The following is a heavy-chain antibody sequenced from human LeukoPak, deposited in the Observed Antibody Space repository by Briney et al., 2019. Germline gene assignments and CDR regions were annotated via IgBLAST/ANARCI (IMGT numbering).Heavy chain of an antibody. D-gene: IGHD3-22*01. CDR1: GFTFSSYA. J-gene: IGHJ4*02. Sequence: PGGSLRLSCAASGFTFSSYAKNWVRQAPGKGLEWVSAISGSGGSTYYADSVKGRFTISRGNPKNTLYLQMNSLRVEDTAVYYCAKDPRVYDSSGYYYYFDYWGQGTLVTVSS. CDR3: AKDPRVYDSSGYYYYFDY. V-gene: IGHV3-23*01. CDR2: ISGSGGST.